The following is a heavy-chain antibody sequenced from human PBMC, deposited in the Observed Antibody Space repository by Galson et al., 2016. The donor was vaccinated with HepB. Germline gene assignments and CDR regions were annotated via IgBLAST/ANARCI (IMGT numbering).Heavy chain of an antibody. J-gene: IGHJ4*02. Sequence: PALVKPTQTLTLTCTFSGFSLSPSGVGVGWIRQPPGKALEWLALIYWDDNKRYSPSLKSRLTITKDTSKNHVVLTMTNMAPVDTATYYCAHRLEFGTRAGWVDYWGQGTLVTVSS. CDR1: GFSLSPSGVG. V-gene: IGHV2-5*02. CDR3: AHRLEFGTRAGWVDY. D-gene: IGHD3-16*01. CDR2: IYWDDNK.